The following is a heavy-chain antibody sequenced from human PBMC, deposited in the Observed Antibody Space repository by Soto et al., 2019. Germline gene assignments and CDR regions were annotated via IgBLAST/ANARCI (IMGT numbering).Heavy chain of an antibody. V-gene: IGHV1-2*04. Sequence: ASVKVSCKASGYTFTGYYMHWVRQAPGQGLEWMGWINPNSGGTNYAQKFQGWVTMTRDTSISTAYMELSRLRSDDTAVYYCARDREGSGIAVAHNKYYGMDVWGQGTTVTVSS. CDR2: INPNSGGT. J-gene: IGHJ6*02. D-gene: IGHD6-19*01. CDR3: ARDREGSGIAVAHNKYYGMDV. CDR1: GYTFTGYY.